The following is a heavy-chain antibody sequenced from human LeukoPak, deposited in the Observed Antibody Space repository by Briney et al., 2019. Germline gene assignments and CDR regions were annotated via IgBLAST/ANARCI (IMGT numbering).Heavy chain of an antibody. V-gene: IGHV4-59*01. CDR2: IYYSGST. J-gene: IGHJ3*02. CDR3: AKDLYDSSGYSHRWDAFDI. D-gene: IGHD3-22*01. Sequence: SETLSLTCTVSGGSISSYYWSWIRQPPGKGLEWIGYIYYSGSTNYNPSLKSRVTISVDTSKNQFSLKLSSVTAEDTALYYCAKDLYDSSGYSHRWDAFDIWGQGTMVTVSS. CDR1: GGSISSYY.